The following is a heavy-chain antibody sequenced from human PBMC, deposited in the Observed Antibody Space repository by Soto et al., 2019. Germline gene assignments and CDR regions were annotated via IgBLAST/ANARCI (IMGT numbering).Heavy chain of an antibody. J-gene: IGHJ6*03. V-gene: IGHV3-23*01. Sequence: GGSLRLSCAASGFTFSSYAMSWVRQAPGKGLEWVSAISGSGGSTYYADSVKGRFTISRDNSKNTLYLQMNSLRAEDTAVYYCAKLGPRVVPAAIAPMDVWGKGTTVTVS. CDR3: AKLGPRVVPAAIAPMDV. D-gene: IGHD2-2*01. CDR1: GFTFSSYA. CDR2: ISGSGGST.